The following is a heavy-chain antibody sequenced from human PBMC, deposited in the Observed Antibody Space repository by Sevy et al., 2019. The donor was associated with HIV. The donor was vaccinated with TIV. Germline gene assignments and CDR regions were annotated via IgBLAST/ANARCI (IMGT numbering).Heavy chain of an antibody. D-gene: IGHD2-2*01. Sequence: SGPTLVKPTQTLTLTCTFSGFSLSTNGVGVGWIRQPPGKALEWLAIIYWDDDKPYSPSLKSRLTITKDTSENRVVLTMTNXDPLDTATYYCARSRVVGYCISDSCDDWAEDAFDIWGQGTKVTVSS. CDR3: ARSRVVGYCISDSCDDWAEDAFDI. V-gene: IGHV2-5*02. CDR2: IYWDDDK. CDR1: GFSLSTNGVG. J-gene: IGHJ3*02.